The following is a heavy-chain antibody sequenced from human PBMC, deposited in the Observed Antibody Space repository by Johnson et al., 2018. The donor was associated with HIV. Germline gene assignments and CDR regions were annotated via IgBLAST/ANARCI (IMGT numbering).Heavy chain of an antibody. Sequence: VQLVESGGGFVQPGGSLRLSCAASGFTLSDYYMDWVRQAPGKGLEWVGRTRNKANSYITEYAASVKGRFSISRDNSKNTLYLQMNSLRAEDTAVYYCAREGGQWLVSSAFDIWGQGTMVTVSS. CDR3: AREGGQWLVSSAFDI. CDR1: GFTLSDYY. CDR2: TRNKANSYIT. D-gene: IGHD6-19*01. V-gene: IGHV3-72*01. J-gene: IGHJ3*02.